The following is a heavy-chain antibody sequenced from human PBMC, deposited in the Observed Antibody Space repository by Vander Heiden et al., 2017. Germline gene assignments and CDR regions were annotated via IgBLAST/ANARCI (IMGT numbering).Heavy chain of an antibody. D-gene: IGHD6-19*01. V-gene: IGHV3-23*01. CDR3: AKSFVGGIEVAGASDY. J-gene: IGHJ4*02. Sequence: EVQLLESGGGLVQPGGSLRLPCATFGFTFADYPMSWFRQAPGMGLEWVSGIAGSGDRTYYAGSVKGRFTISRDRFKNTLYLQMNSLRADDTAVYYCAKSFVGGIEVAGASDYWGQGTLVTVSS. CDR2: IAGSGDRT. CDR1: GFTFADYP.